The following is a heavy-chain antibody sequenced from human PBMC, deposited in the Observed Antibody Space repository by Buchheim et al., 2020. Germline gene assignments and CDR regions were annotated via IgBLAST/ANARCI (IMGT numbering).Heavy chain of an antibody. CDR1: GYTFTSYY. V-gene: IGHV1-46*03. J-gene: IGHJ6*02. D-gene: IGHD4-11*01. Sequence: QVQLVQSGAEVKKPGASVKVSCKASGYTFTSYYMHWVRQAPGQGLEWMGIINPSGGSTSYAQKFQGRVTMTRDTSTSTVYMELGSLRSEDTAVYYCARDLLLYSRLPGSLLGMDVWGQGTT. CDR2: INPSGGST. CDR3: ARDLLLYSRLPGSLLGMDV.